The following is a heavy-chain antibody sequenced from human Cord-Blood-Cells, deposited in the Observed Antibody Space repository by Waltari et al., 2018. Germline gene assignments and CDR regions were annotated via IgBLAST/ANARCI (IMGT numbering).Heavy chain of an antibody. CDR2: INHSGST. D-gene: IGHD6-19*01. CDR1: GGSFSGYY. CDR3: ARGAVFDY. V-gene: IGHV4-34*01. Sequence: QVQLQQWGAGLLKPSETLSLTCAVYGGSFSGYYWSWIRQPPGKGLEWIGEINHSGSTNYNPSLKSRVTISVDTSKNQFSLKLSSVTAADAAVYYCARGAVFDYWCQGTLVTVSS. J-gene: IGHJ4*02.